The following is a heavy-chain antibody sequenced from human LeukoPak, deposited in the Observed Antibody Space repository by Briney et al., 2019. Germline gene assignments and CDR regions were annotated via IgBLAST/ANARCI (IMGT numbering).Heavy chain of an antibody. CDR2: IYYSGST. CDR1: GGSISSYY. D-gene: IGHD4-17*01. V-gene: IGHV4-59*08. CDR3: ARKLRPLYYFDY. J-gene: IGHJ4*02. Sequence: PSETLSLTCTVSGGSISSYYWSWIRQPPGKGLEWIGYIYYSGSTNYNPSLKSRVTISVDTSKNQFSLKLSSVTAADTAVYYCARKLRPLYYFDYWGQGTLVTVSS.